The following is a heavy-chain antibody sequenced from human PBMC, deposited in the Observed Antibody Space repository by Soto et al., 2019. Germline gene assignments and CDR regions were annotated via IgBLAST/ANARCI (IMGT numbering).Heavy chain of an antibody. J-gene: IGHJ6*02. V-gene: IGHV5-51*01. Sequence: PGESLKISCKGSGYSFTSYWIGWVRQMPGKGLEWMGIIYPGDSDTRYSPSFQGQVTISADKSINTAYLQWSSLKASDTAMYYCARPGRLGSGRYYYYGMDVWGQGTTVTVSS. D-gene: IGHD3-10*01. CDR2: IYPGDSDT. CDR3: ARPGRLGSGRYYYYGMDV. CDR1: GYSFTSYW.